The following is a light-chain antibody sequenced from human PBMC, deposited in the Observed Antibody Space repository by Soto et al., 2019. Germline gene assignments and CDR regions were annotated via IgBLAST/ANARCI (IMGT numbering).Light chain of an antibody. CDR1: QSVTSF. Sequence: EIVLTQSPVTLSLSPGERATLSCRASQSVTSFLAWYQQKPGQAPRLLIYDVSNRAPGIPARFSGSGSGTDFTLTISSLEPEDFAVYYCQQRSNWPLTFGGGTKGEIK. V-gene: IGKV3-11*01. J-gene: IGKJ4*02. CDR2: DVS. CDR3: QQRSNWPLT.